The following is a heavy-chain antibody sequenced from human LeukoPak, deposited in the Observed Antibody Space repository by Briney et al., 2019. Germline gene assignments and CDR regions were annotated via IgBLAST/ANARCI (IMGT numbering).Heavy chain of an antibody. Sequence: PSETLSLTCTVSGGSINYGGWIRQPPGKGLEWIGSLYYSGTTHYNPSLKSRVTISVDTSKNQFSLKLSSVTAADTAVYYCARDGLSSSSMWGYYYYYGMDVWGQGTTVTVSS. CDR2: LYYSGTT. J-gene: IGHJ6*02. CDR3: ARDGLSSSSMWGYYYYYGMDV. D-gene: IGHD6-6*01. CDR1: GGSINY. V-gene: IGHV4-39*02.